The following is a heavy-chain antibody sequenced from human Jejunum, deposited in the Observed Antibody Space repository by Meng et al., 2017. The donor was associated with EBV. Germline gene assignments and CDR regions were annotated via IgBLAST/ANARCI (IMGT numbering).Heavy chain of an antibody. J-gene: IGHJ4*02. V-gene: IGHV4-4*02. CDR3: ARASPERLLEY. CDR2: IYHSGTT. CDR1: GDFINNNKW. Sequence: QGQPPDACPGLGHASGTLSLPCVVSGDFINNNKWWSWLRQPPGKGLEWIGEIYHSGTTYYTPSLKSRVTISLDTSESQFSLRLTSVTAADTAIYYCARASPERLLEYWGQGTLVTVSS. D-gene: IGHD1-14*01.